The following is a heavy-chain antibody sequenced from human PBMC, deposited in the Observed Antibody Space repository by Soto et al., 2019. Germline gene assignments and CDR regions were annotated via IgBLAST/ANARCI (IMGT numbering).Heavy chain of an antibody. CDR1: GGYISSGDYY. J-gene: IGHJ5*02. CDR2: IYYSGST. D-gene: IGHD3-10*01. V-gene: IGHV4-30-4*01. CDR3: ARVVLRWVGDPITFDP. Sequence: SETLSLTCTVSGGYISSGDYYWSWIRQTPGKGLEWIGYIYYSGSTYYNPSLKIRVTISVDTSKNQFSLKLSSVTAADTAVYYCARVVLRWVGDPITFDPWGQGTLVTVYS.